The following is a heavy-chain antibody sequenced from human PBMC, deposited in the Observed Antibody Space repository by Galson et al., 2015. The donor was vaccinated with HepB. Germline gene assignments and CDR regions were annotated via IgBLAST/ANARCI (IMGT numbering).Heavy chain of an antibody. Sequence: SVKVSCKASGGTFSSYAISWVRQAPGQGLEWMGGIIPIFGTANYAQKFQGRVTITADKSTSTAYMELSSLRSEDTAVYYCAREGHGSGSYWDYYYGMDVWGQGTTVTVSS. J-gene: IGHJ6*02. V-gene: IGHV1-69*06. D-gene: IGHD3-10*01. CDR2: IIPIFGTA. CDR1: GGTFSSYA. CDR3: AREGHGSGSYWDYYYGMDV.